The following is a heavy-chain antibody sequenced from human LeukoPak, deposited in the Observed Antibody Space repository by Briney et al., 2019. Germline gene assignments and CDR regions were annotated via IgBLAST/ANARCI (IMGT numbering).Heavy chain of an antibody. CDR2: IYTSGST. Sequence: SQTLSLTCTVSGGSISSGSYYWSWIRQPAGKGLEWIGRIYTSGSTNYNPSLKSRVTISVDTSKNQFSLKLSSVTAADTAVYYCARFGYSCGYPWYYYYMDVWGKGTTVTVSS. J-gene: IGHJ6*03. CDR3: ARFGYSCGYPWYYYYMDV. D-gene: IGHD5-18*01. V-gene: IGHV4-61*02. CDR1: GGSISSGSYY.